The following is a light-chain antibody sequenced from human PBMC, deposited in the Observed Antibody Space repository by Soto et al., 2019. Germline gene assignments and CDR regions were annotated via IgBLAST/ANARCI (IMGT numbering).Light chain of an antibody. CDR3: QEYNNWPPLT. Sequence: ELVLTQSPATLSVSPGERATLSCWASQSVSTNLAWYQQKPGQAPRLLIYGASTRATGIPARFSGSGSGTEFTLTISSLQSEDFAVYYCQEYNNWPPLTFGGGTKVDI. V-gene: IGKV3-15*01. J-gene: IGKJ4*01. CDR1: QSVSTN. CDR2: GAS.